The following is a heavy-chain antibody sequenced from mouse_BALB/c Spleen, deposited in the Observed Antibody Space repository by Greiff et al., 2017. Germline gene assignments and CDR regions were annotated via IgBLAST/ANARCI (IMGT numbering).Heavy chain of an antibody. J-gene: IGHJ4*01. CDR2: INPYNDGT. CDR3: AKSNYVGAMDY. D-gene: IGHD2-5*01. V-gene: IGHV1-14*01. Sequence: VQLQQSGPELVKPGASVKMSCKASGYTFTSYVMHWVKQKPGQGLEWIGYINPYNDGTKYNEKFKGKATLTSVKSSSTAYMELSSLTSEDSAVYYCAKSNYVGAMDYWGQGTSVTVSS. CDR1: GYTFTSYV.